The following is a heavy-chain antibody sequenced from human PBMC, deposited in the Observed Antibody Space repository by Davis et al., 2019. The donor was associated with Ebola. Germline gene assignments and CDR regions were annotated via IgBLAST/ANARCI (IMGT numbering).Heavy chain of an antibody. CDR1: GYTFTSYG. CDR3: ARGTLWFGESNYYYYGMDV. D-gene: IGHD3-10*01. V-gene: IGHV1-2*06. Sequence: ASVKVSCKASGYTFTSYGISWVRQAPGQGLEWMGRINPNSGGTNYAQKFQGRVTMTRDTSISTAYMELRSLRSDDTAVYYCARGTLWFGESNYYYYGMDVWGKGTTVTVSS. J-gene: IGHJ6*04. CDR2: INPNSGGT.